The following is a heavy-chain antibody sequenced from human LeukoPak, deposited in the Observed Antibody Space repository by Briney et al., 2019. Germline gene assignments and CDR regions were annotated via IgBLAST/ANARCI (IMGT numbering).Heavy chain of an antibody. Sequence: GGSLRLSCAASGFTFSSYAMTWVRQAPGKGLEWVSGISGSGGSTYYADSVKGRFTISRDNAKNTLHLQMNSLRAEDTAVYYCAKRPGSYHSSGSGGYWGQGTLVIVSS. V-gene: IGHV3-23*01. CDR1: GFTFSSYA. J-gene: IGHJ4*02. D-gene: IGHD3-22*01. CDR2: ISGSGGST. CDR3: AKRPGSYHSSGSGGY.